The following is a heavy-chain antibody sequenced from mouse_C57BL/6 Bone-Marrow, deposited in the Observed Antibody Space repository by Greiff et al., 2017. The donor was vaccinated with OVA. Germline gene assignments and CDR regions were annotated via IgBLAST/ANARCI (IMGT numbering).Heavy chain of an antibody. CDR3: ARWNYGNSHWYFDV. CDR2: IYPSDSAT. V-gene: IGHV1-61*01. D-gene: IGHD2-1*01. CDR1: GYTFTSYW. J-gene: IGHJ1*03. Sequence: QVQLQQPGAELVRPGSSVKLSCKASGYTFTSYWMDWVKQRPGQGLEWIGNIYPSDSATHYNQKFKDKATLTVDKSSSTAYMQLSSLTSEDSAVYYCARWNYGNSHWYFDVWGTGTTVTVSS.